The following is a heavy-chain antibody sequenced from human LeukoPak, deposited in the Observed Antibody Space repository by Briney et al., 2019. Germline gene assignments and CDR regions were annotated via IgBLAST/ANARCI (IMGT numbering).Heavy chain of an antibody. Sequence: GASVKVSCKASGGTFSIYAISWVRQAPGQGLEWMGGIIPIFGTANYAQKFQGRVTITADESTSTAYMELSSLRSEDTAVYYCARGPNTYYDFWSGYYPDFDYWGQGTLVTVSS. J-gene: IGHJ4*02. D-gene: IGHD3-3*01. CDR1: GGTFSIYA. V-gene: IGHV1-69*13. CDR2: IIPIFGTA. CDR3: ARGPNTYYDFWSGYYPDFDY.